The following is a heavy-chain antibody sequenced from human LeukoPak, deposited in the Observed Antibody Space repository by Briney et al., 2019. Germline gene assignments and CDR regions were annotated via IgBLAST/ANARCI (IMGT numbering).Heavy chain of an antibody. Sequence: GGSLRLSCAASGFTFSSYGMHWVRQAPGKGLEWVAVIWYGGSTKYYADSVKGRFTISRDNSKSTLYLQLNSLRAEDTAVYSCAVGEYYYESSGYPDYWGQGTLVTVSS. V-gene: IGHV3-33*08. CDR1: GFTFSSYG. CDR2: IWYGGSTK. D-gene: IGHD3-22*01. J-gene: IGHJ4*02. CDR3: AVGEYYYESSGYPDY.